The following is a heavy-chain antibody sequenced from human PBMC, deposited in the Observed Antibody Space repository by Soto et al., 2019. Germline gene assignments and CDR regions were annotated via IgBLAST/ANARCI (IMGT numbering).Heavy chain of an antibody. CDR1: GFTVSSNY. Sequence: GGSLRLSCAASGFTVSSNYMSWVRQAPGKGLEWVSVSYSGGSTYYADSVKGRFTISRHNSKNTLYLQMNSLRAEDTAVYYCARGIEYSSSYYFDYWGQGTLVTVSS. CDR2: SYSGGST. D-gene: IGHD6-6*01. CDR3: ARGIEYSSSYYFDY. V-gene: IGHV3-53*04. J-gene: IGHJ4*02.